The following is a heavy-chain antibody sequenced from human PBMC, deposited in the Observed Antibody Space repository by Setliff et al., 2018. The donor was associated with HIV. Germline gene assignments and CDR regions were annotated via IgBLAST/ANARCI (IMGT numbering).Heavy chain of an antibody. Sequence: SETLSLTCSVSGGSINDERYYWSWIRQPPGKGLEWTGSIYQSGRTYYNPSLKSRLTMSVDTSKNQFSLSLSSVTAADTAVYYCASRVYYYDESRILREEGFVPWGQGTLVTVS. V-gene: IGHV4-39*01. CDR2: IYQSGRT. CDR1: GGSINDERYY. CDR3: ASRVYYYDESRILREEGFVP. D-gene: IGHD3-22*01. J-gene: IGHJ5*02.